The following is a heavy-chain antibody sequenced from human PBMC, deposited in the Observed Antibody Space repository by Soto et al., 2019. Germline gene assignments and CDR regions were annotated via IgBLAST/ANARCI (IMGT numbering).Heavy chain of an antibody. D-gene: IGHD4-17*01. CDR1: GFTFSRYD. V-gene: IGHV3-13*04. CDR3: ARGYGDSPSNNWFDP. J-gene: IGHJ5*02. Sequence: LRLSCAASGFTFSRYDMHWVRQATGKGLEWVSAIGTAGDTYYPGSVKGRFTISRENAKNSLYLQMNSLRAGDTAVYYCARGYGDSPSNNWFDPWGQGTLVTVSS. CDR2: IGTAGDT.